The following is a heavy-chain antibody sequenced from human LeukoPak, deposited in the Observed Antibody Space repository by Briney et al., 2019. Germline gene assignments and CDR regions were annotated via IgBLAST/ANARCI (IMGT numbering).Heavy chain of an antibody. V-gene: IGHV1-18*01. J-gene: IGHJ4*02. CDR1: GYTFTSYG. D-gene: IGHD3-3*01. CDR2: ISAYNGNT. CDR3: ARSYYDFWSGHRLPLDY. Sequence: ASVKVSCKASGYTFTSYGISWVRQAPGQGLEWMGWISAYNGNTNYAQKLQGRVTMTTDTSTSTAYMELRSLRSDDTAVYYCARSYYDFWSGHRLPLDYWGRGTLVTVSS.